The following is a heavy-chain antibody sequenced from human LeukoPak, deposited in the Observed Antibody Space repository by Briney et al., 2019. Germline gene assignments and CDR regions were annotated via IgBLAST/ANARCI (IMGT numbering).Heavy chain of an antibody. CDR3: VCLGLGGLSLD. V-gene: IGHV3-21*01. J-gene: IGHJ4*02. CDR2: ISSSSSYI. CDR1: GFTFSSYS. Sequence: GGSLRLSCAASGFTFSSYSMNWVRQAPGKGLEWVSSISSSSSYIYYADSVKGRFTISRDNAKNSLYLQMNGLRVEDTAVYYCVCLGLGGLSLDWGQGTLVTVSS. D-gene: IGHD3-16*01.